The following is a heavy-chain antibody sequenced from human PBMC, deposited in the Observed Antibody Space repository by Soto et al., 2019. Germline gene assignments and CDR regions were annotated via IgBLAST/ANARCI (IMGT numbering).Heavy chain of an antibody. CDR3: VRAHDFWIVYSFDH. J-gene: IGHJ4*02. CDR2: INACNGNT. D-gene: IGHD3-3*01. Sequence: ASVKVSCKASGYTFTDYAIQWVRQAPGQMLEWMGCINACNGNTKYSQKFQGRVTITRETSASTAYIELSSLRSEDTYVYYCVRAHDFWIVYSFDHWGQGPLVTV. CDR1: GYTFTDYA. V-gene: IGHV1-3*01.